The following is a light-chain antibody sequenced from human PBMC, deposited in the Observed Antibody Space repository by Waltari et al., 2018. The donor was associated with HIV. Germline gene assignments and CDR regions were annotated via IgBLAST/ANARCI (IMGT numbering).Light chain of an antibody. V-gene: IGLV1-51*01. J-gene: IGLJ2*01. Sequence: QSVLTQPPSVSAAPGQKGTISGSGSSPNIGSNRVFWYQPLPGTAPKLLIYDNTKRPSGIPDRFSGSKSCTLATLGITGLQTGDEADYYCGTWDSSLSAVLFGVGTKLTVL. CDR2: DNT. CDR3: GTWDSSLSAVL. CDR1: SPNIGSNR.